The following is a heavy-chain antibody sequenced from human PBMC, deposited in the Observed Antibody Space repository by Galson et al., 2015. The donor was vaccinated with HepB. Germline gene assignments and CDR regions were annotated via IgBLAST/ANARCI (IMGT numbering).Heavy chain of an antibody. CDR2: IYPGDSDT. Sequence: QSGAEVKKPGESLKISCKGSGYSFTSYWIGWVRQMPGKGLEWMGIIYPGDSDTRYSPSFQGQVTISADKSISTAYLQWSSLKASETAMYYCSRPILGDCGGRSCLNSFDIWGQGTMVTVSS. CDR3: SRPILGDCGGRSCLNSFDI. J-gene: IGHJ3*02. CDR1: GYSFTSYW. V-gene: IGHV5-51*01. D-gene: IGHD2-15*01.